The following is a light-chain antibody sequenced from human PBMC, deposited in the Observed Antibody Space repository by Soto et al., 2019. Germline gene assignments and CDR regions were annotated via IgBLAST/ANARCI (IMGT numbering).Light chain of an antibody. CDR2: GAS. CDR3: HQYGRSPLFT. J-gene: IGKJ3*01. CDR1: QSISSNY. Sequence: EIVLTQSPGTLSLSPGDRATLSCRASQSISSNYLAWYQQKPGQAPRLLIYGASSRATCIPDRFSGSGFGTDFTVTISRLELEDFAVYYCHQYGRSPLFTLGPGTKVDVK. V-gene: IGKV3-20*01.